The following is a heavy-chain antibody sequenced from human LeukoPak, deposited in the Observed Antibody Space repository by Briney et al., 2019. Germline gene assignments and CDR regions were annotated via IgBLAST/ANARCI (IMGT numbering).Heavy chain of an antibody. CDR3: AKSSYYDASGYYRKYYFDY. CDR1: GFTFSSYA. D-gene: IGHD3-22*01. Sequence: GGSLRLSCAASGFTFSSYAMSWFRQAPGKGLEWVSAISGSGGSTYYADSVKGRFTISRDNSKNTLYLQMNSLRAEDTAVYYCAKSSYYDASGYYRKYYFDYWGQGTLVTVSS. V-gene: IGHV3-23*01. J-gene: IGHJ4*02. CDR2: ISGSGGST.